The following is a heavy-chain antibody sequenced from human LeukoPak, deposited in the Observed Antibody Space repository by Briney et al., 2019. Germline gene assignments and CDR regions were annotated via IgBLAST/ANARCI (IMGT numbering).Heavy chain of an antibody. V-gene: IGHV3-48*03. CDR3: ARDPYSGNYGNYYYYYMDV. Sequence: GGSLRLSCAASGFTFSSYEMNWVRQAPGKGQEWVPYISSSGSTIYYADSVKGRFTISRDNAKNSLYLQMNSLGPEDTAVYYYARDPYSGNYGNYYYYYMDVWGKGTTVTISS. CDR1: GFTFSSYE. J-gene: IGHJ6*03. CDR2: ISSSGSTI. D-gene: IGHD1-26*01.